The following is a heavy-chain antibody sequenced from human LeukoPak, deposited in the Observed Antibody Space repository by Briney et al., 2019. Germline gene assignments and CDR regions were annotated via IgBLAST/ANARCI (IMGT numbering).Heavy chain of an antibody. CDR2: ITSDGGSI. Sequence: PGGSLRLSCSASRFTFSNFNMHWVRQAPGKGLQFVSGITSDGGSIDYADSVRGRFTISRDNSKNTLYLRMTSLRAEDTAVYYCARDTVTTFRFRDYYYYGMDVWGQGTTVTVSS. CDR3: ARDTVTTFRFRDYYYYGMDV. CDR1: RFTFSNFN. J-gene: IGHJ6*02. D-gene: IGHD4-17*01. V-gene: IGHV3-64D*06.